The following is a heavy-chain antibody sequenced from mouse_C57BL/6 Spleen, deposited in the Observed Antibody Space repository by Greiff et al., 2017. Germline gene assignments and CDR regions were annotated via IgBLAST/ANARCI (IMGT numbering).Heavy chain of an antibody. V-gene: IGHV5-9-1*02. CDR2: ISSGGDYI. D-gene: IGHD2-4*01. Sequence: DVHLVESGEGLVKPGGSLKLSCAASGFTFSSYAMSWVRQTPEKRLEWVAYISSGGDYIYYADTVKGRFTISRDNARNTLYLQMSSLKSEDTAMYYCTRGGNYYDYDYFDYWGQGTTLTVSS. J-gene: IGHJ2*01. CDR1: GFTFSSYA. CDR3: TRGGNYYDYDYFDY.